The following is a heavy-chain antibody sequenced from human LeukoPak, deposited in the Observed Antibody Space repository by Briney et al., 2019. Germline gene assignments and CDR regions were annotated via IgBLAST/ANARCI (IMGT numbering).Heavy chain of an antibody. Sequence: GGSLRLSCAASGFTFDDYAMHWVRQAPGKGLEGVSGISWNSGSIDYADSVKGRFTISRDNAKNSLYLQMNSLRAEDTALYYCASLGIAAADAFDIWGQGTMVTVSS. CDR2: ISWNSGSI. CDR3: ASLGIAAADAFDI. J-gene: IGHJ3*02. D-gene: IGHD6-13*01. V-gene: IGHV3-9*01. CDR1: GFTFDDYA.